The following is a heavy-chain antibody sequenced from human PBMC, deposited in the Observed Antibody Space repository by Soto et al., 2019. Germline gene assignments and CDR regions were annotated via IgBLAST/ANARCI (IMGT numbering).Heavy chain of an antibody. CDR3: ARSGSIGYCSGGSCAPDLFDY. V-gene: IGHV4-34*01. J-gene: IGHJ4*02. Sequence: QVQLQQWGAGLLKPSETLSLTCAVYGGSFSGYYWSWIRQPPGKGLGWIGEINHSGSTNYNPSLKSRVTISVDTSKNQSSLQLSSVTAADTAVYYCARSGSIGYCSGGSCAPDLFDYWGQGTLVTVSS. CDR2: INHSGST. D-gene: IGHD2-15*01. CDR1: GGSFSGYY.